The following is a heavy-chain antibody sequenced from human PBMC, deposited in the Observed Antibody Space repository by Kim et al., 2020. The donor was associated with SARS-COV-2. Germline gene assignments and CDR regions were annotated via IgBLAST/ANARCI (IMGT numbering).Heavy chain of an antibody. Sequence: SGGSIKSSSHYWGWIRRPPGKGLEWVGSIFYRGSTYYNPSLRSRVTISVDTSKNQFSLKLSSVTAADTAVYFCARQPSLGGYFDYWGQGTLAT. CDR2: IFYRGST. CDR3: ARQPSLGGYFDY. J-gene: IGHJ4*02. V-gene: IGHV4-39*01. CDR1: GGSIKSSSHY. D-gene: IGHD3-16*01.